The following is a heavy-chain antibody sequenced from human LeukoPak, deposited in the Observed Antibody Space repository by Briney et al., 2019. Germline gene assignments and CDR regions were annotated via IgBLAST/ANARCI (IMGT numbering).Heavy chain of an antibody. D-gene: IGHD3-22*01. CDR1: GFTFNIYA. J-gene: IGHJ5*02. CDR2: MCGSAGCT. Sequence: GGSLRLSCAASGFTFNIYAMSWVRLAPETGLQWVASMCGSAGCTYYADSVKGRFTISRDNSKNTLYLQMNSLRAEDTAIYYCARDRPNDHESNGHYYNRDGDHWGQGTLVTVSS. CDR3: ARDRPNDHESNGHYYNRDGDH. V-gene: IGHV3-23*01.